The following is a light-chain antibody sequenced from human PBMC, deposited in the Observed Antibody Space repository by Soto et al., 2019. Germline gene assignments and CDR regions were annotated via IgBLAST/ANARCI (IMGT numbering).Light chain of an antibody. CDR1: QSVSGN. Sequence: EIVMTQSPATLSVSPGERVTLSCRVSQSVSGNLAWYQQKPGQAPRLLIFGASTRATGIPARFSGSGSGTEFTLTITSLQSEDFAVYYCQQYNNWPPLTFGGGTTVEIK. V-gene: IGKV3-15*01. J-gene: IGKJ4*01. CDR3: QQYNNWPPLT. CDR2: GAS.